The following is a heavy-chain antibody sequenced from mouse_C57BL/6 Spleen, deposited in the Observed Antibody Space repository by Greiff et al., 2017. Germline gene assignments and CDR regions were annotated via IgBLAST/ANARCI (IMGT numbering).Heavy chain of an antibody. CDR3: ARGGDGYYVAY. CDR1: GYAFSSYW. J-gene: IGHJ3*01. Sequence: VQLQQSGAELVKPGASVKISCKASGYAFSSYWMNWVKQRPGKGLEWIGQIYPGDGDTNYNGKFKGKATLTADKSSSTAYVQLSSLTSEDSAVYFCARGGDGYYVAYWGQGTLVTVSA. D-gene: IGHD2-3*01. CDR2: IYPGDGDT. V-gene: IGHV1-80*01.